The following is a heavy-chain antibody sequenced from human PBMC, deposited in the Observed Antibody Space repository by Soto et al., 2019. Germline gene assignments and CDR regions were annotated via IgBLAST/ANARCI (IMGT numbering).Heavy chain of an antibody. J-gene: IGHJ6*02. CDR3: ANDFLQGCGQDYSVGMDV. V-gene: IGHV3-23*01. D-gene: IGHD2-15*01. CDR1: GFTLSDYA. Sequence: EVQVLESGGGFVQPGGSLRLSCAASGFTLSDYAMTWVRQGPGKGLEWVSAISGSGDSTYYTDSVKGRFTISRDNSKNALSLEMNGMRAEDTAVYFCANDFLQGCGQDYSVGMDVCGQGTPVPFSS. CDR2: ISGSGDST.